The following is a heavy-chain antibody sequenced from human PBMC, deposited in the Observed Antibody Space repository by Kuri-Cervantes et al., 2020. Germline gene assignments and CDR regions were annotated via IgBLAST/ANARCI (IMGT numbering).Heavy chain of an antibody. V-gene: IGHV4-34*01. CDR1: GGSFSGYY. CDR3: ARGITMVRGRPPRFDY. CDR2: INHSGST. D-gene: IGHD3-10*01. J-gene: IGHJ4*02. Sequence: SQTLSLTCAVYGGSFSGYYWSWIRQPPGKGLEWIGEINHSGSTNYNPSLKSRVTISVDTSKNQFSLKLSSVTAADTAVYYCARGITMVRGRPPRFDYWGQGTLVTGSS.